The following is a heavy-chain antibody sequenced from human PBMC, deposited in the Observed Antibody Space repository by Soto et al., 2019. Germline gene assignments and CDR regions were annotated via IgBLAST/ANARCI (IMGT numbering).Heavy chain of an antibody. CDR1: GGSISSYY. CDR2: IYYSGST. J-gene: IGHJ4*02. Sequence: SETLSLTCTVSGGSISSYYWSWIRQPSGKGLEWIGYIYYSGSTNYNPSLKSRVTISVDTSKNQFSLKLSSVTAADTAVYYCARGERYCSGGSCHYYFDYWGQGTLVTVSS. V-gene: IGHV4-59*01. CDR3: ARGERYCSGGSCHYYFDY. D-gene: IGHD2-15*01.